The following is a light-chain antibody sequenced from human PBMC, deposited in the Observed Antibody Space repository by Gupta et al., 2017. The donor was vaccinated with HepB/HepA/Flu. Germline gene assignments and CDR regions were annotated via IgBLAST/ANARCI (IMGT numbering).Light chain of an antibody. CDR2: DAF. V-gene: IGKV3-11*01. CDR1: QSVSND. J-gene: IGKJ4*01. Sequence: EIVLTQSPITLSLSPGERATLSCRASQSVSNDLAWYQQIPGQAPRLLIYDAFNRATGIPGRFSGSGSGTDFTLTISSLEPEDVAVYYCQQRANWPPTFGGGTKVEIK. CDR3: QQRANWPPT.